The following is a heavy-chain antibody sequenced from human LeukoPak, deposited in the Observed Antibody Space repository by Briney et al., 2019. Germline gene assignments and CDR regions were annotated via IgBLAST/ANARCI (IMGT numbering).Heavy chain of an antibody. Sequence: ASVKVSCKASGYTFTSYDINWVRQATGRGLEWMGWMNPNSDNTGYAQKFQGRVTMTRNTSISTAYMELSSLRSEDTAVYYCARGLGGTIFGVVIGIDYYYMDVWGKGTTVTVSS. J-gene: IGHJ6*03. V-gene: IGHV1-8*01. D-gene: IGHD3-3*01. CDR2: MNPNSDNT. CDR3: ARGLGGTIFGVVIGIDYYYMDV. CDR1: GYTFTSYD.